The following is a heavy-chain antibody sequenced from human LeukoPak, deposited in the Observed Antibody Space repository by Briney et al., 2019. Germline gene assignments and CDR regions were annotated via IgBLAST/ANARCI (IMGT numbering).Heavy chain of an antibody. CDR1: GFTFSSYA. CDR3: ARDGNSYGYDY. V-gene: IGHV3-30*04. CDR2: ISYDGSNK. J-gene: IGHJ4*02. D-gene: IGHD5-18*01. Sequence: GGSLRLSCAASGFTFSSYAMHWVRQAPGKGLEWVAVISYDGSNKYYADSVKGRFTISRDNSKNTLYLQMNSLRAEDTAVYYCARDGNSYGYDYWGQGTLVTVSS.